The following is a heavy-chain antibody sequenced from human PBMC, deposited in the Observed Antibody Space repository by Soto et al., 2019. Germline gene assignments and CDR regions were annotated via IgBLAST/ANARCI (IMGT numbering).Heavy chain of an antibody. CDR1: GGSISSYY. Sequence: ASETLSLTCTVSGGSISSYYWSWIRQPPGKGLEWIGYIYYSGSTNYNPSLKSRVTISVDTSKNQFSLKLSSVTAADTAVYYCARGTVMVLDGYYFDYWGQGTLVTVSS. D-gene: IGHD2-8*01. J-gene: IGHJ4*02. CDR3: ARGTVMVLDGYYFDY. CDR2: IYYSGST. V-gene: IGHV4-59*01.